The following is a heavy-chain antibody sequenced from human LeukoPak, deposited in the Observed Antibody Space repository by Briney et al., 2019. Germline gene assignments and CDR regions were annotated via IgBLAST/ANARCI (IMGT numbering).Heavy chain of an antibody. CDR1: GFTFSRHG. CDR2: ISNDGSRK. D-gene: IGHD3-3*01. V-gene: IGHV3-30*03. Sequence: GRSLRLSCAPSGFTFSRHGMHWVRQAPGQGLEWVAIISNDGSRKYYAHSVEGRFTISRDNSKNTLYLQMDSLRAEDTAVYYCARDRAWNYFDYWGQGTLVTVSS. J-gene: IGHJ4*02. CDR3: ARDRAWNYFDY.